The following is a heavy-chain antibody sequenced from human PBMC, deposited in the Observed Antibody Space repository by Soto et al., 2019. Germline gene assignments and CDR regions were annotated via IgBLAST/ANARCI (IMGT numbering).Heavy chain of an antibody. Sequence: EVQLLESGGGLVQPGGSLRLSCAASGFTFSSNDMTWVRQAPGKGLEYVSAISDSGSSTYYADSVKGRFTISRDNSQNTLYLQMDSLRAEDTAVYYCAKGLVGYSFDYWGQGTLVTVSS. V-gene: IGHV3-23*01. CDR3: AKGLVGYSFDY. J-gene: IGHJ4*02. CDR1: GFTFSSND. CDR2: ISDSGSST. D-gene: IGHD2-8*02.